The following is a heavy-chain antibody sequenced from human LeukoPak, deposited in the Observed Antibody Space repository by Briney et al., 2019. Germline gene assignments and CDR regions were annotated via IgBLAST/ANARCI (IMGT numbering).Heavy chain of an antibody. D-gene: IGHD3-22*01. V-gene: IGHV3-15*01. J-gene: IGHJ4*02. CDR1: GFTFRNAW. CDR3: TTVRYYRSSSLDY. Sequence: GGSLRLSCAASGFTFRNAWMTWVRQAPGKGLEWVVRIKDKGFGRPTNYTTPVKGRFPIPRDDLTDTMYLQMNSLKNEDTSVYYCTTVRYYRSSSLDYWGEGTLVTVSS. CDR2: IKDKGFGRPT.